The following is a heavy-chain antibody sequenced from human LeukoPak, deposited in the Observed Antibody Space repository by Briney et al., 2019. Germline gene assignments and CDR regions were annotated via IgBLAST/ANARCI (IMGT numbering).Heavy chain of an antibody. V-gene: IGHV1-69*13. CDR3: ARTYGSGSYPGPFDY. J-gene: IGHJ4*02. D-gene: IGHD3-10*01. CDR2: IIPIFGTT. CDR1: GGTFSSYA. Sequence: ASEKVSCKASGGTFSSYAISWVRQAPGQGLEWMGGIIPIFGTTNYAQKFQGRVTITADESTSTAYMELSSLRSEDTAVYYCARTYGSGSYPGPFDYWSQGTLVTVSS.